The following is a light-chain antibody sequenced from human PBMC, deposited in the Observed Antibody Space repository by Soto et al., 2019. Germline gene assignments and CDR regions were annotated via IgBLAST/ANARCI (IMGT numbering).Light chain of an antibody. CDR2: DIR. CDR3: SSYTSSSTRV. V-gene: IGLV2-14*03. Sequence: QSVLTQPASVSGSPGQSITISCTGTSSDVGGYKYVSWYQQHPGKAPKLMLYDIRNRPSGVSNRFSGSKSGNTASLTISGLQAEDEADYYCSSYTSSSTRVFGTGTKLTVL. J-gene: IGLJ1*01. CDR1: SSDVGGYKY.